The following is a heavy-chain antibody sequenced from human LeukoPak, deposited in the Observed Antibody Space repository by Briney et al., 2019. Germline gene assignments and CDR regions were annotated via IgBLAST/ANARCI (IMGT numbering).Heavy chain of an antibody. J-gene: IGHJ4*02. V-gene: IGHV3-15*01. CDR2: IKSKTDGGTT. CDR1: GFTFSKAW. CDR3: TTRDVVISAKFDY. D-gene: IGHD3-22*01. Sequence: GGSLRLSCAASGFTFSKAWMSWLRQAPGKGLEGVGRIKSKTDGGTTDYAAPVKGRFTISRDDSKNTLYLQMNSLKTEDTAVYYCTTRDVVISAKFDYWGQGTLVTVSS.